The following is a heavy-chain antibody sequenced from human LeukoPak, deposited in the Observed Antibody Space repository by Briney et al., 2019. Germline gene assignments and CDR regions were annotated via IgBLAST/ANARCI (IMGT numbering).Heavy chain of an antibody. CDR2: ISGRGGST. Sequence: GGSLRLSCAASGFTFSSYAMSWVRQAPGKGLEWVSAISGRGGSTYYADSVKGRFTISRDNSKNTLYLQMNSLRAEDTAVYYCAKDRKGYGSGSYQFDYWGQGTLVTVSS. D-gene: IGHD3-10*01. V-gene: IGHV3-23*01. CDR3: AKDRKGYGSGSYQFDY. CDR1: GFTFSSYA. J-gene: IGHJ4*02.